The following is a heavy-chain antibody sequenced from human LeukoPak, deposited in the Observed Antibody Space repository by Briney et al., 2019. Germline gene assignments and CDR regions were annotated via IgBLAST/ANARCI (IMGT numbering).Heavy chain of an antibody. CDR2: INPNSGGT. D-gene: IGHD6-13*01. V-gene: IGHV1-2*04. CDR1: GYTFTGYY. J-gene: IGHJ6*04. Sequence: ASVKVSCKASGYTFTGYYMHGVRQAPGQGLEWMGWINPNSGGTNYAQKFQGWVNMTRDTSISTAYMELSRLRSDDTAVYYCARGGPIAAAGQYYYYGMDVWGKGTTVTVSS. CDR3: ARGGPIAAAGQYYYYGMDV.